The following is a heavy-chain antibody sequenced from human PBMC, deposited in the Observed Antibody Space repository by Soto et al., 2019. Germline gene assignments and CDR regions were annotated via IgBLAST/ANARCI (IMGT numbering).Heavy chain of an antibody. CDR1: GFTFSGHS. CDR3: ARAGRIVVAGRYYYGMDV. CDR2: ISTGSINI. V-gene: IGHV3-48*02. D-gene: IGHD6-19*01. Sequence: EVQLVESGGGLVQPGGSLRLSCAVSGFTFSGHSMGWVRQAPGKGLEWLSYISTGSINIFYTDSVKGRFTISRDNANYSLFLQMNSLRDEDTAVYYCARAGRIVVAGRYYYGMDVWGQGTTVTVSS. J-gene: IGHJ6*02.